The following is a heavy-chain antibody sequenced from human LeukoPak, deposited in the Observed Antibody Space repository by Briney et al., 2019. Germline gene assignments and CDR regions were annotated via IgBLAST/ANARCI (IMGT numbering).Heavy chain of an antibody. CDR1: GYSISSGYY. Sequence: SETLSLTCAVSGYSISSGYYWGWIRQPPGKGLEWIGSIAHSGSTYSNPSLKSRVTILLDTSKNQFSLKLSSVTAADTAVYYCTRGYCSTTRCRDAFDIWGQGTMVTVSS. CDR2: IAHSGST. V-gene: IGHV4-38-2*01. D-gene: IGHD2-2*01. J-gene: IGHJ3*02. CDR3: TRGYCSTTRCRDAFDI.